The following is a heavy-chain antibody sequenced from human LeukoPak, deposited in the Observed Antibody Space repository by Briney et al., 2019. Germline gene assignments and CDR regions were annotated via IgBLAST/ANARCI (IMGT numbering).Heavy chain of an antibody. CDR2: ISYDGSNK. CDR3: AKDVVASCTPGFDY. Sequence: GGSLRLSCAASGFTFSSYAMHWVRQAPGKGLEWVAVISYDGSNKYYADSVKGRFTISRDNSKNTLYLQMNSLRAEDTAVYYCAKDVVASCTPGFDYWGQGTLVTVSS. D-gene: IGHD2-2*01. CDR1: GFTFSSYA. V-gene: IGHV3-30*04. J-gene: IGHJ4*02.